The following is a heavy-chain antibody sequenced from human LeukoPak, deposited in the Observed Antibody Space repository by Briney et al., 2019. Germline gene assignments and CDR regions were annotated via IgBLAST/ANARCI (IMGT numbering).Heavy chain of an antibody. CDR3: AHPGGSSGWTFDY. V-gene: IGHV1-69*05. CDR2: TIPIFGTA. Sequence: SVKVSCKASGGTFSSYAISWVRQAPGQGLEWMGGTIPIFGTANYAQKFQGRVTITTDESTSTAYMELSSLRSEDTAVYYCAHPGGSSGWTFDYWGQGTLVTVSS. J-gene: IGHJ4*02. D-gene: IGHD6-19*01. CDR1: GGTFSSYA.